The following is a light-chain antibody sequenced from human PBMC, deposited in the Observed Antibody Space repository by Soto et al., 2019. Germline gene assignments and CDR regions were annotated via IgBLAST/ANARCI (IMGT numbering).Light chain of an antibody. CDR1: SSDVGGYNY. Sequence: QSALTQPPSASGSPGQSVTISCTGTSSDVGGYNYVSWYQQHPDKAPKLMIYEVNMRPSGVPDRFSGSKSGNTASLTVSGLQAEDAADYYCSSYAGSNEVFGGGTKLTVL. J-gene: IGLJ2*01. CDR2: EVN. CDR3: SSYAGSNEV. V-gene: IGLV2-8*01.